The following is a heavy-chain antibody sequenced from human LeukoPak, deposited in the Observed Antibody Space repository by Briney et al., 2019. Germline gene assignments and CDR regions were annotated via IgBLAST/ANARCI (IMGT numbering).Heavy chain of an antibody. CDR1: GYTFTSYG. V-gene: IGHV1-18*01. CDR3: ARDRGDGDLRHNWFDP. D-gene: IGHD4-17*01. Sequence: GAAVKVXCXASGYTFTSYGSSWVGQAPGQGGEGVGWRSAYNGKTNYAQKLQGRVTMTTDTSTRTAYMELRSLRSDDTAVYYCARDRGDGDLRHNWFDPWGQGTLVTVSS. J-gene: IGHJ5*02. CDR2: RSAYNGKT.